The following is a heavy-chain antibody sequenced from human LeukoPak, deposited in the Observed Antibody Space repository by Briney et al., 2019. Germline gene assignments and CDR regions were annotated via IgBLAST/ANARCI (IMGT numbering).Heavy chain of an antibody. J-gene: IGHJ6*02. CDR2: INPNSGGT. CDR3: ARDDPLAGMDV. V-gene: IGHV1-2*02. Sequence: RASVKVSCKASGYTFTGYYMHWVRPAPGQGLEWMGWINPNSGGTNYAQKFQGRVTMTRDTSTSTAYMELSRLRSDDTAVYYCARDDPLAGMDVWGQGTTVTVSS. CDR1: GYTFTGYY.